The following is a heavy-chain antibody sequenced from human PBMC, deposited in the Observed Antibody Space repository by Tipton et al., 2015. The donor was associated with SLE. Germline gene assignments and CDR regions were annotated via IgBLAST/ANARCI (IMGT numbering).Heavy chain of an antibody. V-gene: IGHV4-59*01. J-gene: IGHJ4*02. D-gene: IGHD3-10*01. CDR1: GGSFSGYY. CDR3: ARGHRVRGDPYFDY. Sequence: TLSLTCAVYGGSFSGYYWSWIRQPPGKGLEWIGYIYYSGSTNYNPSLKSRVTISVDTSKNQFSLKLSSVTAADTAVYYCARGHRVRGDPYFDYWGQGTLVTVSS. CDR2: IYYSGST.